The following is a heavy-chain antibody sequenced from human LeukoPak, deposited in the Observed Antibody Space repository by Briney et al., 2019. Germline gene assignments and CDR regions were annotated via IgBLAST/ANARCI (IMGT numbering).Heavy chain of an antibody. V-gene: IGHV3-66*01. CDR2: IYSDGST. CDR1: GFTVRSNY. Sequence: GGSLRLSCAASGFTVRSNYMNWVRRAPGKGLEWVSVIYSDGSTYYANSVKGRFTISRDFSKNTLYLQMNSLRVEDTAVYYCARLTVSGQLDSWGQGTLVTVSS. D-gene: IGHD6-19*01. CDR3: ARLTVSGQLDS. J-gene: IGHJ5*01.